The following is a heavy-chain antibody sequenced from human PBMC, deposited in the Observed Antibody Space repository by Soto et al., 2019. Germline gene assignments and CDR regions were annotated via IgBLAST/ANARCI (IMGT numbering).Heavy chain of an antibody. CDR3: AATWDGYSYGDGVYYFDY. V-gene: IGHV3-30*03. D-gene: IGHD5-18*01. J-gene: IGHJ4*02. Sequence: QVQLVESGGGVVQPGRSLRLSCAASGFTFSSYGMHWVRQAPGKGLEWVAVISYDGSNKYYADSVKGRFTISRDNSKNTLYLQMNSRRAEDTAVYYCAATWDGYSYGDGVYYFDYWGQGTLVTVSS. CDR1: GFTFSSYG. CDR2: ISYDGSNK.